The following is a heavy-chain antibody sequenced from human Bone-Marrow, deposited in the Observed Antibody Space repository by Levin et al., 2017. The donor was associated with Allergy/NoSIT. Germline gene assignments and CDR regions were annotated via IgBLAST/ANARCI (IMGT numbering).Heavy chain of an antibody. V-gene: IGHV3-74*03. CDR2: IKSDGSTT. D-gene: IGHD5-12*01. J-gene: IGHJ5*01. Sequence: GESLKISCAASGFTFSTYWMHWVRQTPEKGLVWVSRIKSDGSTTTYADSVMGRFTISRDNAKNTLYLQMTSLGADDTAVYYCARSRSGGYADSWGQGTLVTVSS. CDR1: GFTFSTYW. CDR3: ARSRSGGYADS.